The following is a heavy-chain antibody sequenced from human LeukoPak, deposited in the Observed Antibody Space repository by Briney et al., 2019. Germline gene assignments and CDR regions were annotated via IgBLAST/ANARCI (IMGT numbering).Heavy chain of an antibody. CDR2: INHSGST. Sequence: PSETLSLTCAVYGGSFSGYYWSWIRQPPGKGLEWIGEINHSGSTNYNPSLKSRVTISVDTSKNQFSLKLSSVTAADTAVYYCARGPRYYYYGSGSYYLNWFDPWGQGTLVTVSS. J-gene: IGHJ5*02. CDR1: GGSFSGYY. V-gene: IGHV4-34*01. CDR3: ARGPRYYYYGSGSYYLNWFDP. D-gene: IGHD3-10*01.